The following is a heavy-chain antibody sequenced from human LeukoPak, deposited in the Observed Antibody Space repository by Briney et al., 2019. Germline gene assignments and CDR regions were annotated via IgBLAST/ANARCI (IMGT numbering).Heavy chain of an antibody. CDR2: VDSSGNT. D-gene: IGHD1-26*01. Sequence: SETLSLTCSVSVVSMNGYYWSWLRQSAGNRLEWIGHVDSSGNTNYNPSLESRVTMSVDTSKKQFSLKLTSVTAADMAVYFCARQFLVGSTFHSFDLWGQGTRVTVSS. J-gene: IGHJ3*01. CDR1: VVSMNGYY. CDR3: ARQFLVGSTFHSFDL. V-gene: IGHV4-4*07.